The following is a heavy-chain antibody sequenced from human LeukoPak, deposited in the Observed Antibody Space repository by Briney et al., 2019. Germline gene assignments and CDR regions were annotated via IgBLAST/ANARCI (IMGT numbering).Heavy chain of an antibody. CDR2: IYTSGST. V-gene: IGHV4-4*09. J-gene: IGHJ4*02. CDR3: AGSYSGYEGYFDY. Sequence: SETLSLTCTVSGGSISSYYWSWIRQPPGEGLEWIGYIYTSGSTNYNPSLKSRVTISVDKSKNQFSLKLSSVTAADTAVYYCAGSYSGYEGYFDYWGQGTLVTVSS. D-gene: IGHD5-12*01. CDR1: GGSISSYY.